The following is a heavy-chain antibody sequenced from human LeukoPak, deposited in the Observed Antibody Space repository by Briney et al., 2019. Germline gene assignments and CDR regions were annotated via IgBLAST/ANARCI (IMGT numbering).Heavy chain of an antibody. CDR2: ISSSSSYI. Sequence: GGSLRLSCAASGFTFSSYSMNWVRQAPGKGLEWVSSISSSSSYIYYVDSVKGRFTISRDNAKNSLYLQMNSLRAEDTAVYYCAREGSLAARGDYWGQGTLVTVSS. CDR1: GFTFSSYS. V-gene: IGHV3-21*01. J-gene: IGHJ4*02. CDR3: AREGSLAARGDY. D-gene: IGHD6-6*01.